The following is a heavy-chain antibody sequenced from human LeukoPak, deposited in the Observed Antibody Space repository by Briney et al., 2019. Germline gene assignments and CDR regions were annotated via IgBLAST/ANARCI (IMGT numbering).Heavy chain of an antibody. V-gene: IGHV4-61*02. CDR3: ARRGSSSWYLEYFDY. Sequence: SETLSLTCSVSGGSIRSGTDYWSWVRQPAGKGLEWIGRIYMSGSTDYNPSFKSRVTISVDTSKNQFSLKLSSVTAADTAVYYCARRGSSSWYLEYFDYWGQGTLVTVSS. J-gene: IGHJ4*02. CDR1: GGSIRSGTDY. CDR2: IYMSGST. D-gene: IGHD6-13*01.